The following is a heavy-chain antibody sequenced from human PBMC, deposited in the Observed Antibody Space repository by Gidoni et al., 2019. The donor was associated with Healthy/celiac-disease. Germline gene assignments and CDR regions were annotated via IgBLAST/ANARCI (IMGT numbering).Heavy chain of an antibody. J-gene: IGHJ3*02. CDR2: IDPSDSYT. V-gene: IGHV5-10-1*01. CDR1: GYSFTSYW. Sequence: EVQLVQSGAEVKKPGESLRISCKGSGYSFTSYWISWVRQMPGKGLEWMGRIDPSDSYTNYSPSFQGHVTISADKSISTAYLQWSSLKASDTAMYYCARHGRIAAAAGDDAFDIWGQGTMVTVSS. D-gene: IGHD6-13*01. CDR3: ARHGRIAAAAGDDAFDI.